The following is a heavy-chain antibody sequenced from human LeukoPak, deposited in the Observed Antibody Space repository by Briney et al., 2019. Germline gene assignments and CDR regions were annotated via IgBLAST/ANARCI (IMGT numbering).Heavy chain of an antibody. D-gene: IGHD2-2*01. CDR2: IYYSGRT. CDR1: GGSISSYY. Sequence: SETLSLTCTVAGGSISSYYWSWIRQPPGKGLEWIGYIYYSGRTNYNPSLKSRVTISVDTSKNQFSLKLSSVTAADTAVYYCARSSTGSYFDYWGQGTLVTVSS. CDR3: ARSSTGSYFDY. V-gene: IGHV4-59*01. J-gene: IGHJ4*02.